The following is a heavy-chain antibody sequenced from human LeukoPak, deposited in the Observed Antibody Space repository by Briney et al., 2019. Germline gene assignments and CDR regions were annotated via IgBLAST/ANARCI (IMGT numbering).Heavy chain of an antibody. CDR2: IDHNGYA. J-gene: IGHJ4*02. Sequence: SETLSLTCGVYGVSFIGNYWSWIRQPPGKGPEWIGEIDHNGYAQYNPSLKSRVAISLDTSEKQFSLKLSSVTVADTGVYYCARIRCGHTDGVCYNYWGRGTLVTVSS. CDR3: ARIRCGHTDGVCYNY. V-gene: IGHV4-34*01. CDR1: GVSFIGNY. D-gene: IGHD2-8*01.